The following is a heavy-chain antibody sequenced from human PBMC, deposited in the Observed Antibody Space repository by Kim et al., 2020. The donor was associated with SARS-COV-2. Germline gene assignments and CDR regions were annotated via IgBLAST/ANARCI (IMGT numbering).Heavy chain of an antibody. Sequence: GGSLRLSCAASGFTFSSYAMSWVRQAPGKGLEWVSAISGSGGSTYYADSVKGRFTISRDNSKNTLYLQMNSLRAEDTAVYYCAKTPPITIFGVVIDNWFDPWGQGTLVTVSS. D-gene: IGHD3-3*01. V-gene: IGHV3-23*01. CDR3: AKTPPITIFGVVIDNWFDP. J-gene: IGHJ5*02. CDR1: GFTFSSYA. CDR2: ISGSGGST.